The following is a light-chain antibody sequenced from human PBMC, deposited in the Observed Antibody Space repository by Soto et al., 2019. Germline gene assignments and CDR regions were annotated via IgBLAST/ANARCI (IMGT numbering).Light chain of an antibody. Sequence: EIVMTQSPATLSVSTGERATLSCRASQSVSSNVAWYQQKPGQAPRLLIYGASTRATGIPARFSGSGSGTVFTLTISSLQSEYFVIYYCHQYNNWPQTFGQGNKVEIK. CDR3: HQYNNWPQT. J-gene: IGKJ1*01. CDR2: GAS. V-gene: IGKV3-15*01. CDR1: QSVSSN.